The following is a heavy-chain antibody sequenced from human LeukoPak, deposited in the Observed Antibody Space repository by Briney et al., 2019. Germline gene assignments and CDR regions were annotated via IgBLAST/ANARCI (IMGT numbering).Heavy chain of an antibody. V-gene: IGHV4-59*01. J-gene: IGHJ6*02. CDR2: IYYSGST. Sequence: PSETLSLTCGVSGGSITTTNYWSWVRQSPGKGLEWIGYIYYSGSTNYNPSLKSRVTISVDTSKNQFSLKLSSVTAADTAVYYCARDRAGTRGYYGMDVWGQGTTVTVSS. CDR1: GGSITTTNY. D-gene: IGHD1-1*01. CDR3: ARDRAGTRGYYGMDV.